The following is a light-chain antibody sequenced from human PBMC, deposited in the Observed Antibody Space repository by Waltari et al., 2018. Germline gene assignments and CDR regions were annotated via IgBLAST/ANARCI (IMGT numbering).Light chain of an antibody. CDR3: QVWDGDSDVWV. J-gene: IGLJ3*02. CDR1: NFGSEG. Sequence: SYVLTQPPSVSVAPGQTARITCAEYNFGSEGVNRYQKKSGQAPILVVSDDSVRPSGIPERFSGSNSGSTATLSIRRVEVGDEADYYCQVWDGDSDVWVFGGGTKLTVL. V-gene: IGLV3-21*02. CDR2: DDS.